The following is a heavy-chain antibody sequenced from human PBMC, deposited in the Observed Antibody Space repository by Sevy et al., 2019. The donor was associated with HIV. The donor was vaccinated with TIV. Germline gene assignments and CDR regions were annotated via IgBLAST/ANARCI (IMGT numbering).Heavy chain of an antibody. Sequence: GESLKISCAASGFPVSSNYMSWVRQAPGKGLEWVSVIYSDGSTYHPDPVKGRFTISRDNSKNTLYLQMNSLRVEDTAVYYCARGKSGYGYGLDYWGQGTLVTVSS. CDR1: GFPVSSNY. CDR3: ARGKSGYGYGLDY. D-gene: IGHD5-18*01. V-gene: IGHV3-66*01. J-gene: IGHJ4*02. CDR2: IYSDGST.